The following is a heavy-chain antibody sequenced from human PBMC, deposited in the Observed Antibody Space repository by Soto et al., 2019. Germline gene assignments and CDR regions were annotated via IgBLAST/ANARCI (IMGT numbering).Heavy chain of an antibody. D-gene: IGHD3-10*01. CDR3: PHSGYYRSGSYLHSPKYYYYGLDV. Sequence: QITLKESGPTLVKPTQTLTLTCTFSGFSLSTSGVGVGWIRQPPGKALEWLALIYWDDAKPYSPSPKSRLTIPKDTSTSLEVLTLTNMGPVDTATYYCPHSGYYRSGSYLHSPKYYYYGLDVWGQGTTVPVS. CDR2: IYWDDAK. V-gene: IGHV2-5*02. CDR1: GFSLSTSGVG. J-gene: IGHJ6*02.